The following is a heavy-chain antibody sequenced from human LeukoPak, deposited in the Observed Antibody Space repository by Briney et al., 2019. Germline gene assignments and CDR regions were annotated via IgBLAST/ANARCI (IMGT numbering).Heavy chain of an antibody. CDR1: GFTVSSNY. D-gene: IGHD3-10*01. CDR3: ARNLRGDAFDI. Sequence: GGSLRLSCAASGFTVSSNYMSWVRQAPGKGLEWVSVIYSGGSTYYADSVKGRFTISRDNSKNTLYLQMNSLRAEDTAVYYCARNLRGDAFDIWGQGTMVTVSS. V-gene: IGHV3-66*01. CDR2: IYSGGST. J-gene: IGHJ3*02.